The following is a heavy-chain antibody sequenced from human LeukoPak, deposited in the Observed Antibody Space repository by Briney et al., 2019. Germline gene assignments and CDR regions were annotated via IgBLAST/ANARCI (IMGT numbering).Heavy chain of an antibody. J-gene: IGHJ5*02. CDR3: ARSARYNWFDP. CDR1: GYTFTSYG. CDR2: INPSGGST. Sequence: APVKVSCKASGYTFTSYGISWVRQAPGQGLERMGIINPSGGSTSYAQKFQGRVTMTRDTSTSTVYMELSSLRSEDTAVYYCARSARYNWFDPWGQGTLVTVSS. D-gene: IGHD6-6*01. V-gene: IGHV1-46*03.